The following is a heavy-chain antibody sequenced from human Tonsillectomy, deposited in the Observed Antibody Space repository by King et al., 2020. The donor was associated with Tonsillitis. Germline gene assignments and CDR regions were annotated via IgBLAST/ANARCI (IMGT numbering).Heavy chain of an antibody. Sequence: HVQLVDSVGGVVQPGRSLRLSCAASGFTFSSYAIHWVRQAPGKGLEWVAVISYDVSKKYYAYSVKGRFPISRDNSKNTLFLQMNSLRVEDTAVYYCARDRSDYYDNSGPEDYWGQGTLVTVSS. CDR3: ARDRSDYYDNSGPEDY. J-gene: IGHJ4*02. CDR1: GFTFSSYA. V-gene: IGHV3-30*14. CDR2: ISYDVSKK. D-gene: IGHD3-22*01.